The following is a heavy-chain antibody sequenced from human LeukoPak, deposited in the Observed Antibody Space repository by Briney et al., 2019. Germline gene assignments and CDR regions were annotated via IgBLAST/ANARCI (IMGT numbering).Heavy chain of an antibody. CDR2: INSDGSST. CDR1: GFTFSTYW. D-gene: IGHD6-13*01. CDR3: ASVSSTWYYFGS. J-gene: IGHJ4*02. V-gene: IGHV3-74*01. Sequence: GGSLRLSCAASGFTFSTYWMHWVRQAPGKGLVWVSRINSDGSSTTYADSVKGRFTISRDNAKNTLYLQMNSLRADDTAVYFCASVSSTWYYFGSSGQGTLVTVSS.